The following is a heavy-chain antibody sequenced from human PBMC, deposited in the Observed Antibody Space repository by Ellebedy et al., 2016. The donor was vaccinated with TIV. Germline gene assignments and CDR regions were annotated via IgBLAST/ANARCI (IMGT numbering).Heavy chain of an antibody. J-gene: IGHJ4*02. V-gene: IGHV1-8*01. Sequence: AASVKVSCKTSGYTFGSFDNVWVRQATGQGLEWMGWMNPNSANTGYAEKFRYTVTLTRDTSTDTAYMELNSLRSEDTAVYYCARARRGLLWADNWGQGTLVAVSS. CDR3: ARARRGLLWADN. D-gene: IGHD4-17*01. CDR1: GYTFGSFD. CDR2: MNPNSANT.